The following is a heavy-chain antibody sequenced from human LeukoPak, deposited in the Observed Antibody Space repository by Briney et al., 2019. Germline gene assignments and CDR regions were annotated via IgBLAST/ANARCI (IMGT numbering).Heavy chain of an antibody. CDR1: GFTFGDYA. V-gene: IGHV3-49*03. CDR3: TRDPHYYHGNPHDF. Sequence: GGSLRLSCTASGFTFGDYALSWFRQVPGKGLEWLSFIRSKDHGGTTESAASVKGRFTISRDDSNSIAYLQMNSLIIEDTAVYFCTRDPHYYHGNPHDFWGQGTRVTVSS. D-gene: IGHD4-23*01. CDR2: IRSKDHGGTT. J-gene: IGHJ4*02.